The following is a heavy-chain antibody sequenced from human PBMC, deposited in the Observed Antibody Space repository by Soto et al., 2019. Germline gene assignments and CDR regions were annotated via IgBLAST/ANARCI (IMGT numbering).Heavy chain of an antibody. CDR3: ARPPHGMDV. CDR2: IKQDGSET. Sequence: EVQSVESGGGLVQPGGSLRLSCAASGFTLSSFWMTWVRQAPGKGLEWVASIKQDGSETYYVDSVKGRFTISRDNPKNTLYLQMNSLRVGDTAVYYCARPPHGMDVWGQGTTVTVSS. V-gene: IGHV3-7*03. J-gene: IGHJ6*02. CDR1: GFTLSSFW.